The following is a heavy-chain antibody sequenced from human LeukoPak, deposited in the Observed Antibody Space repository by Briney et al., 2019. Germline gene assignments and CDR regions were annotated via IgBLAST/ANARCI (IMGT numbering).Heavy chain of an antibody. CDR2: ISAYNGNT. CDR3: ARVRYYDSSGHGFFQH. V-gene: IGHV1-18*01. Sequence: ASVKVSCKASGYTFTSYGISWVRQAPGQGLEWMGWISAYNGNTNYAQKLQGRVTMTTDTSTSTAYMELRSLRSDDTAVYYCARVRYYDSSGHGFFQHWGQGTLVTVSS. CDR1: GYTFTSYG. D-gene: IGHD3-22*01. J-gene: IGHJ1*01.